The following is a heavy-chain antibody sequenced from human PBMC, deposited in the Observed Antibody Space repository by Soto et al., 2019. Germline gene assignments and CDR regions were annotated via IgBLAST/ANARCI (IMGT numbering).Heavy chain of an antibody. Sequence: QVQLVESGGGVVQPGRSLRLSCAASGFTFSSYAMHWVRQAPGKGLEWVAVISYDGSNKYYADSVKGRFTISRDNSKNTLYLQMNSLRAEDTAVYYCARDGYSSSWYENYYYYYGMDVWGQGITVTVSS. D-gene: IGHD6-13*01. CDR3: ARDGYSSSWYENYYYYYGMDV. CDR2: ISYDGSNK. J-gene: IGHJ6*02. CDR1: GFTFSSYA. V-gene: IGHV3-30-3*01.